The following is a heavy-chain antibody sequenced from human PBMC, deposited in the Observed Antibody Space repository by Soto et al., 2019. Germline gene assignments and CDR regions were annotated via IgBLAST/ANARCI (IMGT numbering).Heavy chain of an antibody. V-gene: IGHV3-73*01. CDR3: TSSQLWFGEARHGMDV. D-gene: IGHD3-10*01. CDR2: IRSKANSYAT. CDR1: GFTFSGSA. Sequence: VGSLRLSCAASGFTFSGSAMHWVRQASGKGLEWVGRIRSKANSYATAYAASVKGRFTISRDDSKNTAYLQMNSLKTEDTAVYYCTSSQLWFGEARHGMDVWGQGTTVTVSS. J-gene: IGHJ6*02.